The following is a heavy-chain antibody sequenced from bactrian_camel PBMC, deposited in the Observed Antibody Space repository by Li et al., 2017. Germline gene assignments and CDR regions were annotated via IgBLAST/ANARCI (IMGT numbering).Heavy chain of an antibody. D-gene: IGHD6*01. CDR1: NYSPRY. CDR3: AADVGSMSGNCQPNY. V-gene: IGHV3S31*01. J-gene: IGHJ4*01. Sequence: DVQLVESGGGSVQAGGSLRLSCVVSNYSPRYMGWFRRAPGKEREALAAIATADGSPYYSDSVKGRFTISRDSGKNTVYLQMNNLQPEDTAMYYCAADVGSMSGNCQPNYWGQGTQVTVS. CDR2: IATADGSP.